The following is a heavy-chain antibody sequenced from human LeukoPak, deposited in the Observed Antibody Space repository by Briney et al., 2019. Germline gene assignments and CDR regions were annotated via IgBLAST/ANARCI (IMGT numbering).Heavy chain of an antibody. V-gene: IGHV3-21*06. CDR2: ISSSSNYI. J-gene: IGHJ6*03. Sequence: GGSLRLSCAASGFTFSRCIMNWVRQAPGKGLEWVSSISSSSNYIYYADSVKGRFTISRDNAKNSLYLQMNSLRAEDTAVYYCARKDTVTTYMDVWGKGTTVTVSS. CDR1: GFTFSRCI. D-gene: IGHD5-18*01. CDR3: ARKDTVTTYMDV.